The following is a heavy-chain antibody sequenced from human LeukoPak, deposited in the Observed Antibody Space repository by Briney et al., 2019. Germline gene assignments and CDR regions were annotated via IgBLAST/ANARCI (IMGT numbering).Heavy chain of an antibody. CDR2: ISYDGSKK. CDR3: ARVRAAHYYDY. CDR1: GFSLSGYG. Sequence: PGGSLRLSCAASGFSLSGYGMHWVRQAPGKGLEWVAAISYDGSKKYYADSVKGRFTISRDNPKSTQYLEMNSLKAEDTAVYYCARVRAAHYYDYWGQGTLVTVSS. J-gene: IGHJ4*02. D-gene: IGHD6-6*01. V-gene: IGHV3-30-3*01.